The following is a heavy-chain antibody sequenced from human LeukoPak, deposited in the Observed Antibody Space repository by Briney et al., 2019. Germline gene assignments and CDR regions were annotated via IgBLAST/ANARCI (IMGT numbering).Heavy chain of an antibody. J-gene: IGHJ6*03. V-gene: IGHV3-23*01. Sequence: HPGGSLRLSCAASGFTFSSYAMSWVRQAPGKGLEWVSAISGSGGSTYYADSVKGRFTISRDNSKNTLYLQMNSLRAEDTAVYYCAKVGSGWPVTPLYYYMDVWGKGTTVTVSS. CDR2: ISGSGGST. CDR3: AKVGSGWPVTPLYYYMDV. CDR1: GFTFSSYA. D-gene: IGHD6-19*01.